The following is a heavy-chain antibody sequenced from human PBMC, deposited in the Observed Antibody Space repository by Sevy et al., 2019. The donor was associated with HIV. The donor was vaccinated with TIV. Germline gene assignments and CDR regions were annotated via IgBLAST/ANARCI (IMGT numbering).Heavy chain of an antibody. CDR3: AKDFTGYNGMDV. CDR2: ISYHGRDK. D-gene: IGHD3-9*01. V-gene: IGHV3-30*18. Sequence: GGSLRLSCAVSGFTFTNAWMGWVRQAPGKGLEWVAVISYHGRDKFYADSVKGRFTISRDNSDNILYLHMNSLRSEDTAVYYCAKDFTGYNGMDVWGQGTMVTVSS. J-gene: IGHJ6*02. CDR1: GFTFTNAW.